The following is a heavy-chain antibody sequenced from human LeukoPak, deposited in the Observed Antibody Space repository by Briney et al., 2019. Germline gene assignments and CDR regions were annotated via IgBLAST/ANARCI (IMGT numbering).Heavy chain of an antibody. CDR2: IWPGDSDT. V-gene: IGHV5-51*01. Sequence: PGESLKISCKGSGYSFTSHRIGWVRQMPGKGLGWMGIIWPGDSDTRYSPSFQGQVTISADKSISTAYLQWSSLKASDTAMYYCARPNITSYYDSRGYDAFDVWGQGAMVTVSS. J-gene: IGHJ3*01. CDR3: ARPNITSYYDSRGYDAFDV. D-gene: IGHD3-22*01. CDR1: GYSFTSHR.